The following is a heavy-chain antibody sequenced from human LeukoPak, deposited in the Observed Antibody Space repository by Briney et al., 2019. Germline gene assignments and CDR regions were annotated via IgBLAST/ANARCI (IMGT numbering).Heavy chain of an antibody. J-gene: IGHJ3*02. CDR2: INHSGST. V-gene: IGHV4-34*01. D-gene: IGHD3-9*01. Sequence: KPSETLSLTCAVYGGSFSGYYWSWLRQPPGKGLEWIGEINHSGSTNYNPSLKSRVTISVDTSKNQFSLKLSSVTAADTAVYYCARAPYDILTGYRHGDAFDIWGQGTIVTVSS. CDR1: GGSFSGYY. CDR3: ARAPYDILTGYRHGDAFDI.